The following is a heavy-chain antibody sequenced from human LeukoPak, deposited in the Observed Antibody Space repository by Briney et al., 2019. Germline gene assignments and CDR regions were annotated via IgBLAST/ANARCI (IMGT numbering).Heavy chain of an antibody. V-gene: IGHV3-23*01. J-gene: IGHJ4*02. D-gene: IGHD3-10*01. CDR3: AKMFLLRGLGYYFDY. CDR2: ISYYTGAFT. Sequence: QAGGPLRLFCGVSGCTFVANAMSWVRGAPGKRPEGVSKISYYTGAFTYYADSVRGRFTISRDNSRKTLYLQMNSLRAEDTAVYYCAKMFLLRGLGYYFDYWGRGTLVTVSS. CDR1: GCTFVANA.